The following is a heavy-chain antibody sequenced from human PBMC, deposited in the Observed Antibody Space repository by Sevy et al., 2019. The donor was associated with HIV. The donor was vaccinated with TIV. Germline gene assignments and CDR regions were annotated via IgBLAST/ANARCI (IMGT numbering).Heavy chain of an antibody. D-gene: IGHD3-10*01. CDR3: TTDRYYYGLVDY. CDR1: GFTFSNAW. CDR2: IKSKTDGGTT. Sequence: GGSLRLSCAASGFTFSNAWMSWVRQAPGKGLEWVGRIKSKTDGGTTDYAAPVKGRFTISRDNSKNTLYLQMNSLKTEDTAVYYCTTDRYYYGLVDYWGQGTLVTVSS. V-gene: IGHV3-15*01. J-gene: IGHJ4*02.